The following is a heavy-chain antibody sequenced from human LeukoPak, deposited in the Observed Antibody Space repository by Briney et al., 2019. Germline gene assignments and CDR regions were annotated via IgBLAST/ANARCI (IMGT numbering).Heavy chain of an antibody. CDR3: AVLSSGWYYFDY. Sequence: GSLRLSCAASGFTFSSYSMNWVRQAPGKGLEWVSSISSSSSYIYYADSVKGRFTISRDNAKNTLYLQMNSLRAEDTAVYYCAVLSSGWYYFDYWGQGTLVTVSS. CDR1: GFTFSSYS. CDR2: ISSSSSYI. D-gene: IGHD6-19*01. J-gene: IGHJ4*02. V-gene: IGHV3-21*01.